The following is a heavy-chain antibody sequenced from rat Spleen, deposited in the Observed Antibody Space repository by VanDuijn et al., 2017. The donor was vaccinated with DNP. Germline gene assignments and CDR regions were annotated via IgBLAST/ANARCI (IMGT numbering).Heavy chain of an antibody. CDR1: GYPIISNY. V-gene: IGHV3-1*01. CDR2: ISYSATT. Sequence: EVQLQESGPGLVKPSQSLSLTCSVTGYPIISNYWGWIREFPGNKMEWIGHISYSATTTYNPSLKSLISITRDTSKNQFFLQLNSVTTADTATDYCARYTTCVDYWGQGVMVTVSS. J-gene: IGHJ2*01. D-gene: IGHD1-11*01. CDR3: ARYTTCVDY.